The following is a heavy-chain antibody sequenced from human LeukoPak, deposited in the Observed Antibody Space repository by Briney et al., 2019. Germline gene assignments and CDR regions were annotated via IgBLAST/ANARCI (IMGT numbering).Heavy chain of an antibody. Sequence: PSETLSLTCTVSGGSISSYYWSWIRQPPGKGLEWIGYIYYSGSTNYNPSLKSRVTISVDTSKNQFSLKLSSVTAADTAVYYCARESGSGSYLDYWAQGTLVTVSS. CDR1: GGSISSYY. J-gene: IGHJ4*02. V-gene: IGHV4-59*01. D-gene: IGHD1-26*01. CDR3: ARESGSGSYLDY. CDR2: IYYSGST.